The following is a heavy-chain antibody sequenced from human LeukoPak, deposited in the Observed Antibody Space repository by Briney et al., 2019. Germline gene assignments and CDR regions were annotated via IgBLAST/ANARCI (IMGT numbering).Heavy chain of an antibody. CDR3: ARDQYPSRYYYYYYGMDV. CDR2: ISSDGRDK. J-gene: IGHJ6*02. D-gene: IGHD4-11*01. Sequence: GGSLRLSCAASGFTFNNYAIHWVRQAPGKGLEWVAVISSDGRDKHYADSVKGRFTISRDNSKNTLYLQMNSLRAEDTAVYYCARDQYPSRYYYYYYGMDVWGQGTTVTVSS. V-gene: IGHV3-30*04. CDR1: GFTFNNYA.